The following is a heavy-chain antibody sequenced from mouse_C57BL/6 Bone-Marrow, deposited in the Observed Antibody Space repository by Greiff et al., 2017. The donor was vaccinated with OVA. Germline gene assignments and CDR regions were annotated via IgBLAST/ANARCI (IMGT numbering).Heavy chain of an antibody. D-gene: IGHD2-4*01. CDR1: GYTFTDYY. Sequence: EVQLQQSGPELVKPGASVKISCKASGYTFTDYYMNWVKQSHGKSLEWIGDINPKNGGTSYNQKFKGKATLTVDKSSSTAYMELRSLTSEDSAVYYCARGDYDVWYFDVWGTGTTVTVSS. CDR2: INPKNGGT. CDR3: ARGDYDVWYFDV. J-gene: IGHJ1*03. V-gene: IGHV1-26*01.